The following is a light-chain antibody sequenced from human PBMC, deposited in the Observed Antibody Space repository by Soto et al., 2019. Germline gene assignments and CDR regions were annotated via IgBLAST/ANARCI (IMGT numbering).Light chain of an antibody. CDR2: KAS. Sequence: DIQMTQSPSTLSGSVGDRVTITYRASQTISSWLAWYQQKPGKAPKLLIYKASTLKSGVPSRFSGSGSGTEFTLTISSRQPDDFATYDCQHYNSYSEAFGQGTKVDIK. J-gene: IGKJ1*01. V-gene: IGKV1-5*03. CDR1: QTISSW. CDR3: QHYNSYSEA.